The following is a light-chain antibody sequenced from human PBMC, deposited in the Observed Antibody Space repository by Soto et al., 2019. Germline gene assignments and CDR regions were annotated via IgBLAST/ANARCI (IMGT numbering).Light chain of an antibody. J-gene: IGKJ3*01. V-gene: IGKV1-39*01. CDR2: AAS. Sequence: DIQMTQSPSSLSASVGDRVTITCRASQSISSYLNWYQQKPGKAPKCLISAASSLQSGVPSRFSGRGSGTDFTLTISSLQPEDFATYYCQQSYSTPFTFGPGT. CDR1: QSISSY. CDR3: QQSYSTPFT.